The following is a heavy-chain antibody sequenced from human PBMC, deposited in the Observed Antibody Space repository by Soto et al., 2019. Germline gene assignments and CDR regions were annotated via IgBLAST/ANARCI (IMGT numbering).Heavy chain of an antibody. Sequence: QVPLVQSGAEVKKPGASVKVSCKASGYTFTSYGISWVRQAPGQGLEWMGWISAYNGNTNYAQKLQGRVTMTTDTPTSTAYMELRSLRSYDTAVYDCARALRYCSSTSCRARDPNWFAPWGQGTLVTVSA. D-gene: IGHD2-2*01. CDR3: ARALRYCSSTSCRARDPNWFAP. CDR1: GYTFTSYG. CDR2: ISAYNGNT. V-gene: IGHV1-18*01. J-gene: IGHJ5*02.